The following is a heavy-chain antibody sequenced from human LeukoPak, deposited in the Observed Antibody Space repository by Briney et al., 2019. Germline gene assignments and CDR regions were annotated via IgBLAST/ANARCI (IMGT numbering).Heavy chain of an antibody. CDR2: IKEDGSEK. Sequence: GGSLRLSCAASGLTFSSSWMTRVRQTPGKGLEWVANIKEDGSEKYYVDSVKGRFTISRDSAKNSLYLQMNGLRAEDTALYYCATDVGADWGQGTLVTVSS. CDR3: ATDVGAD. V-gene: IGHV3-7*01. CDR1: GLTFSSSW. J-gene: IGHJ4*02.